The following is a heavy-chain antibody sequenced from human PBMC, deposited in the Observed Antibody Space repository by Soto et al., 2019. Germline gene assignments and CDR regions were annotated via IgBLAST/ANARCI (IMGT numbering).Heavy chain of an antibody. CDR1: GYTFITYV. CDR3: ARDRPTSSIRARDYYYAMDV. V-gene: IGHV1-18*01. CDR2: ISSYNGNT. J-gene: IGHJ6*02. D-gene: IGHD6-6*01. Sequence: GASVKVSCKASGYTFITYVISWVRQAPGQGLEWMGWISSYNGNTNYAQKLQGRVTMTTDTSTTTAYMELRSLRSDDTAVYYCARDRPTSSIRARDYYYAMDVWGQGTTVTVSS.